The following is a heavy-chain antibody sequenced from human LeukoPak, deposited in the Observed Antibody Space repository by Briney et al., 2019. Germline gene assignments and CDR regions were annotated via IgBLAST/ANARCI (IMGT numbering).Heavy chain of an antibody. CDR1: GGSFSGYY. J-gene: IGHJ5*02. CDR2: INHSGST. CDR3: ARRKYYYGSGNPNWFDP. Sequence: TSETLSLTCAVYGGSFSGYYWSWIRQPPGKGLEWIGEINHSGSTNYNPSLKSRVTISVDTSKNQFSLKLSSVTAADTAVYYCARRKYYYGSGNPNWFDPWGQGTLVTVSS. V-gene: IGHV4-34*01. D-gene: IGHD3-10*01.